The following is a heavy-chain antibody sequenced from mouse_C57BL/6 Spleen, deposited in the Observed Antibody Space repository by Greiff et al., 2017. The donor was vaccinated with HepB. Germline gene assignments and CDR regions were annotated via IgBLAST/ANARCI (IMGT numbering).Heavy chain of an antibody. CDR3: ASNYGNSYDYAMDY. CDR2: IYPGDGDT. J-gene: IGHJ4*01. V-gene: IGHV1-82*01. D-gene: IGHD2-12*01. CDR1: GYSFSSSW. Sequence: QVQLQQSGPELVKPGASVKISCKASGYSFSSSWMHWVKQRPGKGLEWIGRIYPGDGDTNYNGKFKGKATLTADKSTSTAYMQLSSLTSDDSAVYFYASNYGNSYDYAMDYWGQGTSVTVSS.